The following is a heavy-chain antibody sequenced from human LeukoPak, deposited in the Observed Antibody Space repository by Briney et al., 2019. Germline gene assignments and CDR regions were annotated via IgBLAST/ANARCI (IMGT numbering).Heavy chain of an antibody. J-gene: IGHJ4*02. D-gene: IGHD2-2*01. Sequence: GGSLRLSCAASGFTFSSHWMLWVRQAPGKGLVWVSRINTDGSTTNYADSVKGRFTISRDNAKNTLYLQMDSLRAEDTAVYYCASSSSSCCESWGQGTLVTVSS. CDR1: GFTFSSHW. CDR2: INTDGSTT. V-gene: IGHV3-74*01. CDR3: ASSSSSCCES.